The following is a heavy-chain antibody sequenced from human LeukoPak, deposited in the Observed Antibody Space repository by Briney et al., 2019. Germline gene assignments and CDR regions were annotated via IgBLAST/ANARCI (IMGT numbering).Heavy chain of an antibody. V-gene: IGHV3-33*01. CDR1: GFTFSSYG. CDR2: IWYDGSNK. CDR3: ASLGRYYYGSGIWDFDY. J-gene: IGHJ4*02. Sequence: GESLKISCAASGFTFSSYGMHWVRQAPGKGLEWVAVIWYDGSNKYYADSVKGRFTISRDNSKNTLYLQMNSLRAEDTAVYYCASLGRYYYGSGIWDFDYWGQGALVTVSS. D-gene: IGHD3-10*01.